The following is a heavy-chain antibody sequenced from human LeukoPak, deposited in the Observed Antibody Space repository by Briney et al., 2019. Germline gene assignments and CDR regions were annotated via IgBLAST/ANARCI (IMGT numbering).Heavy chain of an antibody. CDR1: GFTFSSYE. Sequence: GGSVRLSCAASGFTFSSYEMNWVRQAPGKGLEWGSYISRSGSFVYYADSVKGRFTISTDNAKNSLYLQMNSLRAEDTAMYYCARGSSGDYYYYYMDVWGKGTTVSVS. V-gene: IGHV3-48*03. CDR2: ISRSGSFV. J-gene: IGHJ6*03. D-gene: IGHD2-15*01. CDR3: ARGSSGDYYYYYMDV.